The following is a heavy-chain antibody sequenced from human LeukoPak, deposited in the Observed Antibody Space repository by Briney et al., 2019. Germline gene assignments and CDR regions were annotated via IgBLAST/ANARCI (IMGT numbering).Heavy chain of an antibody. CDR2: ISLTGTT. V-gene: IGHV4-59*02. CDR1: GDSGSSHY. J-gene: IGHJ6*03. D-gene: IGHD1-26*01. Sequence: SETLSLTCAVSGDSGSSHYWTWIRQPPGKGLEWIGYISLTGTTNYNPSLKSRVTISVDPFKSQSSLILTSVTAADTAVYYCARIESGGTYFYYYYMDVWGKGTAVTVSS. CDR3: ARIESGGTYFYYYYMDV.